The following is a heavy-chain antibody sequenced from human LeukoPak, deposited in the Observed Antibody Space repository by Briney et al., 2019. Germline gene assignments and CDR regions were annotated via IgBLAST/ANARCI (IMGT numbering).Heavy chain of an antibody. CDR1: GYTFTSYD. J-gene: IGHJ5*02. CDR3: ARDGDVVVTAMFRFDP. D-gene: IGHD2-21*02. Sequence: ASVKVSRKASGYTFTSYDINWVRQATGQGLEWMGWINTNTGNPTYAQGFTGRFVFSLDTSVSTAYLQISSLKAEDTAVYYCARDGDVVVTAMFRFDPWGQGTLVTVSS. V-gene: IGHV7-4-1*02. CDR2: INTNTGNP.